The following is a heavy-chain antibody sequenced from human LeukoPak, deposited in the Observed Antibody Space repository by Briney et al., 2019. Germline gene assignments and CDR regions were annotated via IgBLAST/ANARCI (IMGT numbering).Heavy chain of an antibody. CDR3: ARSLRKVITPIDYYSSYMDV. CDR1: GGALNSYA. Sequence: SVKVSCKASGGALNSYAVNWVRQAPGQGLEWMGGIIPISGIPNSAQKFQDRVTITADESTSTVYMELSSLRSEDTAVYYCARSLRKVITPIDYYSSYMDVWGKGTTVTISS. D-gene: IGHD3-22*01. J-gene: IGHJ6*03. CDR2: IIPISGIP. V-gene: IGHV1-69*13.